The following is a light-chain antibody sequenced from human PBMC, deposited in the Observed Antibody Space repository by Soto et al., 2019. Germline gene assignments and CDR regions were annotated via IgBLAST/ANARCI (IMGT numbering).Light chain of an antibody. J-gene: IGKJ1*01. V-gene: IGKV1-5*01. CDR3: QQYNSYSPT. Sequence: DIQMTQFPSTLSASVGDRFTITCRASQSISSWLAWYQQKPGKAPKVLIYDASSLESGVPSRFSGSGSGTEFTLTISSLQPDDFATYYCQQYNSYSPTFGQGTKVDIK. CDR2: DAS. CDR1: QSISSW.